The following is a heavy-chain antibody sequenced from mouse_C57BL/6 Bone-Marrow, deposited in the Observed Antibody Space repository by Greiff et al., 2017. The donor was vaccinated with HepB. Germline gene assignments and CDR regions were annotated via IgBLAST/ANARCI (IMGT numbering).Heavy chain of an antibody. CDR2: IHPSDSDT. V-gene: IGHV1-74*01. D-gene: IGHD4-1*02. J-gene: IGHJ4*01. CDR3: AIPTGTYYYAMDY. CDR1: GYTFTSYW. Sequence: QVQLKQPGAELVKPGASVKVSCKASGYTFTSYWMHWVKQRPVQGLEWIGRIHPSDSDTNYNQKFKGKATLTVDKSSSTAYMQLSSLTSEDSAVYYCAIPTGTYYYAMDYWGQGTSVTVSS.